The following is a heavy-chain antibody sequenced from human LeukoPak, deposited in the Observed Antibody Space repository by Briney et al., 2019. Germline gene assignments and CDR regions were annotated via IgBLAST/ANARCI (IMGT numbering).Heavy chain of an antibody. J-gene: IGHJ3*02. CDR2: INPTVGDT. V-gene: IGHV1-46*01. CDR1: GYNLTSYY. Sequence: GASVKVSCKASGYNLTSYYMHWVRQAPGQGLEWMGIINPTVGDTIYAQKFQGRVTMTRDMSTSTVYMELSSLRSDDTAVYYCARYGFSSSWQGGWHAFDIWGQGRMVTVSS. D-gene: IGHD6-13*01. CDR3: ARYGFSSSWQGGWHAFDI.